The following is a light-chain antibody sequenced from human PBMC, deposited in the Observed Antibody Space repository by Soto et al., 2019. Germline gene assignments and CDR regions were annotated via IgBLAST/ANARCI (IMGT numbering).Light chain of an antibody. CDR3: QQYNSWVT. CDR1: QSVGSN. Sequence: EIVMTQSPDSLSMSPGERATLSCRASQSVGSNLAWYQQKPGQAPRLLIYGASTRATGIPDRFSASGSGAEFTLTISSLQPEDFAVYYCQQYNSWVTFGGGTKVDI. V-gene: IGKV3D-15*01. CDR2: GAS. J-gene: IGKJ4*01.